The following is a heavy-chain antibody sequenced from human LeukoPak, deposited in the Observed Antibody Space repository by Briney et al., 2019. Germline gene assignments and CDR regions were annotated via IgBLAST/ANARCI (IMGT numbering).Heavy chain of an antibody. V-gene: IGHV4-31*03. Sequence: SETLSLTCTVSGGSISSGGYYWSWIRQHPGKGLEWIGYIYYSGSTYYNPSLKSRVTISVDTSKNQFSLKLSSVTAADTAVYYCAREGYSSSWDNWFDPWGQGTLVTVSS. CDR2: IYYSGST. J-gene: IGHJ5*02. D-gene: IGHD6-13*01. CDR3: AREGYSSSWDNWFDP. CDR1: GGSISSGGYY.